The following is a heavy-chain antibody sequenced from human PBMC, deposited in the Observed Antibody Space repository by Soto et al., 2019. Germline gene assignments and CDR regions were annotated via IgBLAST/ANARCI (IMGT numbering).Heavy chain of an antibody. Sequence: QVQLVESGGGVVQPGTSLRLSCAASGFRFSSYAMHWVRQAPGKGLECVAVISYGGNTKYYADSVKGRFTISRDNSNNTLYIQMTGLRTEDTDLYYCAKDWRGIKGYSIGYYYYGMDVWGQGTTVTVS. CDR2: ISYGGNTK. CDR1: GFRFSSYA. J-gene: IGHJ6*02. V-gene: IGHV3-30*18. CDR3: AKDWRGIKGYSIGYYYYGMDV. D-gene: IGHD3-22*01.